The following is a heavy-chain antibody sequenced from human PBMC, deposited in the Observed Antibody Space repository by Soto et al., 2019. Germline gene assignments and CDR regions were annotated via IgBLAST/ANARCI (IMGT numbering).Heavy chain of an antibody. V-gene: IGHV4-39*01. CDR3: ARRSRDSSSYVEIVDY. J-gene: IGHJ4*02. CDR1: GGSISSSSYY. Sequence: KPSETLSLTCTVSGGSISSSSYYWGWIRQPPGKGLEWIGSIYYSGSTYYNPSLKSRVTISVDTSKNQFSLKLSSVTAADTAVYYCARRSRDSSSYVEIVDYWGQGTLVTVSS. D-gene: IGHD6-6*01. CDR2: IYYSGST.